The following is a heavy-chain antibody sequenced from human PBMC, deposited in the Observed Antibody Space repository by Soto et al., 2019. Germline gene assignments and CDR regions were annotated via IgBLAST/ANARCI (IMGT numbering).Heavy chain of an antibody. CDR2: IWYDGSNK. CDR1: GFTFSSYG. V-gene: IGHV3-33*01. CDR3: AREPYYDSSGYYYPYYFDY. J-gene: IGHJ4*02. D-gene: IGHD3-22*01. Sequence: QVQLVESGGGVVQPGRSLRLSCAASGFTFSSYGMHWVRQAPGKGLEWVAVIWYDGSNKYYADSVKGRFTISRDNSKNTLYLQMNSLRAEDTAVYYCAREPYYDSSGYYYPYYFDYWGQGTLVTVSS.